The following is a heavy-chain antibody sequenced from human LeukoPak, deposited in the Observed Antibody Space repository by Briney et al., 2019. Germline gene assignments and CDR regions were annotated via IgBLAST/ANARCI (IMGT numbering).Heavy chain of an antibody. J-gene: IGHJ6*02. CDR3: ARDAVDTANAV. Sequence: GGSLRLSCAASGFTFTTYWMHWVRQAPGKGLVWVSHINSDGSITSYADSVKGRFTISRDNAKNTLYLQMNSLRAEDTAVYYCARDAVDTANAVWGQGTTVTVPS. CDR2: INSDGSIT. CDR1: GFTFTTYW. D-gene: IGHD5-18*01. V-gene: IGHV3-74*01.